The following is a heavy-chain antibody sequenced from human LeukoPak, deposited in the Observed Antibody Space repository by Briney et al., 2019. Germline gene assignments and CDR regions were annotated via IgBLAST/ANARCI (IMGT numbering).Heavy chain of an antibody. CDR2: FKTNSGQV. CDR1: GFTFSAYA. D-gene: IGHD2-2*02. V-gene: IGHV3-23*01. Sequence: PGGSLSLSCVASGFTFSAYAMNWVRLAPGKGLEWVSTFKTNSGQVYYAESVRGRFTISRDNSKNTVYLQMSSLRAEDTALYYCARSIPDYTRFDYWGQGALVTVSP. J-gene: IGHJ4*02. CDR3: ARSIPDYTRFDY.